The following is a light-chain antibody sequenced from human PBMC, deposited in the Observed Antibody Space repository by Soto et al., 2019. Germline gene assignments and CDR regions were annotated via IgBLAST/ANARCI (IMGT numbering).Light chain of an antibody. J-gene: IGLJ1*01. CDR1: SSNIGAGYD. V-gene: IGLV1-40*01. CDR3: QSSDSRLSGSDV. CDR2: GDS. Sequence: QSVLTQPPSVSGAPGQRVTISCTGSSSNIGAGYDVNWYQQLPGTAPKLLIFGDSNRPSGVPDRFSGSKSGTSASLAITGLQAADGADYYCQSSDSRLSGSDVFGTGTKVTVL.